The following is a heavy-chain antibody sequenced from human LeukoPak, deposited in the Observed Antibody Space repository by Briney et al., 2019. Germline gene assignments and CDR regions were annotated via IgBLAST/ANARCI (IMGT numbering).Heavy chain of an antibody. CDR3: AKDGVVALEPSAPGFDY. J-gene: IGHJ4*02. D-gene: IGHD1-1*01. Sequence: PSETLSLTCAVYGGSFSGYSWSWVRQAPGKGLEWVSAISGSGGSTYYADSVKGRFTISRDNSKNTLYLQMNSLRAEDTAVYYCAKDGVVALEPSAPGFDYWGQGTLVTVSS. CDR1: GGSFSGYS. CDR2: ISGSGGST. V-gene: IGHV3-23*01.